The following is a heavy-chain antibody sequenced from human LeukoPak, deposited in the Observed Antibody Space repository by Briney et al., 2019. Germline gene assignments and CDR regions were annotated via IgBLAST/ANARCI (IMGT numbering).Heavy chain of an antibody. Sequence: GASVKVSCMASGGTFSSYTISWVRQAPGQGLEWMGRIIPILGIANYAQKFQGRVTITADKSTSTAYMELSGLRSENTAVYYCARAPYDYVWGSYRYLDYWGQGTLVTVSS. V-gene: IGHV1-69*02. D-gene: IGHD3-16*02. J-gene: IGHJ4*02. CDR2: IIPILGIA. CDR3: ARAPYDYVWGSYRYLDY. CDR1: GGTFSSYT.